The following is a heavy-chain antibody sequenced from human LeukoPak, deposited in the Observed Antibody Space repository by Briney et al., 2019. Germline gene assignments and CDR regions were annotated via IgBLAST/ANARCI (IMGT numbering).Heavy chain of an antibody. Sequence: TLQTLSLTCTVSGGSISSGSYYWSWIRQPAGKGLEWIGRIYTSGSTNYNPSLKSRVTISVDTSKNQFSLKLSSVTAADTAVYYCAREKRPRSYYDSSGYYDYWGQGTLVTVSS. V-gene: IGHV4-61*02. CDR1: GGSISSGSYY. D-gene: IGHD3-22*01. J-gene: IGHJ4*02. CDR2: IYTSGST. CDR3: AREKRPRSYYDSSGYYDY.